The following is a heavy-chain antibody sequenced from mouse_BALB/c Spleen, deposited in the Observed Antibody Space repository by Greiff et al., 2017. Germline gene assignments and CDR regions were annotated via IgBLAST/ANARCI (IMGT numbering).Heavy chain of an antibody. Sequence: EVQLVESGGGLVQPGGSRKLSCAASGFTFSSFGMHWVRQAPEKGLEWVAYISSGSSTIYYADTVKGRFTISRDNPKNTLFLQMTSLRSEDTDMYCCARGATVVPFDYWGKGTSLTVSS. V-gene: IGHV5-17*02. CDR3: ARGATVVPFDY. CDR1: GFTFSSFG. J-gene: IGHJ2*02. CDR2: ISSGSSTI. D-gene: IGHD1-1*01.